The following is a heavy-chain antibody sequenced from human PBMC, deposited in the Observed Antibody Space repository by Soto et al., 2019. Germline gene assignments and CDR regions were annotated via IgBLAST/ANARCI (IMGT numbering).Heavy chain of an antibody. J-gene: IGHJ6*03. V-gene: IGHV3-74*01. CDR1: GFTFSSYW. CDR3: ARLQFCGGSSSYYYYNYIDV. D-gene: IGHD2-21*01. CDR2: INSDGSTT. Sequence: GGSLRLSCAASGFTFSSYWMHWVRQAPGKGLVWVSHINSDGSTTYYADSVKGRFTISRDNAKNTLYLQMNSLRAEDTAVYYCARLQFCGGSSSYYYYNYIDVWGKGTTVTVSS.